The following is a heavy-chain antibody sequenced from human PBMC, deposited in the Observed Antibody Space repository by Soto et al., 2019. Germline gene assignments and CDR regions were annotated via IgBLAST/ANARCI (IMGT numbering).Heavy chain of an antibody. V-gene: IGHV1-18*01. Sequence: ASVKVSCKASGFTFTSSAMQWVRQARGQGIEWMGWIGVDSGNTNYAQKLQGRVTMTTDTSTNTAYMELRSLRSDDTAVYYCARAAVAAEHDYWGQGTLVTVSS. CDR2: IGVDSGNT. CDR1: GFTFTSSA. D-gene: IGHD2-2*01. CDR3: ARAAVAAEHDY. J-gene: IGHJ4*02.